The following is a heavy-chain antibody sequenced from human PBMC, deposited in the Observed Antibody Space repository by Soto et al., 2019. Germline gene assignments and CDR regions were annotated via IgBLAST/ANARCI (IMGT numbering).Heavy chain of an antibody. V-gene: IGHV4-4*07. J-gene: IGHJ5*02. CDR1: GGPITNYY. Sequence: ETLSLTCTVSGGPITNYYWSWIRQPAGKGLEWIGRMYTKERTNYNLSFKSRVTMSVDTSKNQFSLKLNAVTAADTAVYYCARDDYKDGGNNWFDPWGQGTLVTVSS. D-gene: IGHD3-16*01. CDR3: ARDDYKDGGNNWFDP. CDR2: MYTKERT.